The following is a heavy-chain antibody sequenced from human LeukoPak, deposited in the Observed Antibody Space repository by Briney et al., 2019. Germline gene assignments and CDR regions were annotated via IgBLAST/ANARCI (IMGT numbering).Heavy chain of an antibody. Sequence: GGSLRLSCVVSASTFSDYWMQWVRQAPGKGLVWVSRISPDGSITDFADPVKGRFAISRDNAKNTVFLQMNSLRAEDTALYYCVRAWDYWGQGSLVTVSS. CDR3: VRAWDY. J-gene: IGHJ4*02. CDR1: ASTFSDYW. CDR2: ISPDGSIT. V-gene: IGHV3-74*01.